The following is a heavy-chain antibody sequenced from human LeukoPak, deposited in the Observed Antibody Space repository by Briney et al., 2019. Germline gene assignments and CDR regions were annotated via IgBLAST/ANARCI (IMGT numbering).Heavy chain of an antibody. J-gene: IGHJ6*02. D-gene: IGHD6-19*01. CDR2: IDPNSGGT. CDR3: ARGRGQWLVLSDV. V-gene: IGHV1-2*02. CDR1: GYTVTAYY. Sequence: ASVKVSCKASGYTVTAYYMHWLRQAPGQGLEWMGWIDPNSGGTNYAQKFQDRVTMTRDTSISTAYMELSRLRSDDAAVYYCARGRGQWLVLSDVWGQGTTVTVSS.